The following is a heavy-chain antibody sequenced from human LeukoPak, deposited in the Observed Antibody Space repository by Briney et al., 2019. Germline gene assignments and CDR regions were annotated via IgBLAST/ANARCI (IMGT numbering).Heavy chain of an antibody. CDR3: ARVIGIVGATGAFDI. J-gene: IGHJ3*02. CDR1: GYTFTGYY. V-gene: IGHV1-2*02. Sequence: ASVKVSCKASGYTFTGYYMHWVRQAPGQGLEWMGWINPNSGGTNYAQKFQGRVTMTRDTSISTAYMELSRLRSDDTAVYYCARVIGIVGATGAFDIWGQGTMVTGSS. CDR2: INPNSGGT. D-gene: IGHD1-26*01.